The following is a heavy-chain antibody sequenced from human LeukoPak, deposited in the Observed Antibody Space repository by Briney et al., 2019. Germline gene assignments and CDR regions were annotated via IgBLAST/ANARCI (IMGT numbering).Heavy chain of an antibody. V-gene: IGHV4-59*08. CDR2: IYYSGST. CDR1: GGSISSYY. CDR3: ARYSGSYSGFDY. J-gene: IGHJ4*02. Sequence: SETLSLTCTVSGGSISSYYWSWIRQPPGKGLEWIGYIYYSGSTNYNPSLKSRVTIPVDTSKNQFSLKLSSVTAADTAVYYCARYSGSYSGFDYWGQGTLVTVSS. D-gene: IGHD1-26*01.